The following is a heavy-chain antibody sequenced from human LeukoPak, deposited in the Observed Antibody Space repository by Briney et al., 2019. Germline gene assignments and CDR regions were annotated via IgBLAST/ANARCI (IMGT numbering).Heavy chain of an antibody. CDR2: MSPNSGDT. V-gene: IGHV1-8*01. CDR1: GYTFTSYD. J-gene: IGHJ4*02. CDR3: ARGPPNWGYDY. D-gene: IGHD7-27*01. Sequence: ASVTVSCTASGYTFTSYDINWVRQATGQGLEWMGWMSPNSGDTGYAQKFQDRVTMTRNTSISTAYMELSSLRSDDTAVYYCARGPPNWGYDYWGPGTLVTVSS.